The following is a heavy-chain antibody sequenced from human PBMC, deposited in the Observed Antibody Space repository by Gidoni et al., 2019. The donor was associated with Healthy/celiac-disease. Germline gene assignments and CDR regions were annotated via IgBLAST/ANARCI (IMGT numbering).Heavy chain of an antibody. J-gene: IGHJ5*02. CDR1: GFPFSSYA. CDR3: ALTGVVVVTAIPFGP. D-gene: IGHD2-21*02. V-gene: IGHV3-23*01. CDR2: ISGSGGST. Sequence: EVQLLESGGGLVQPGGSLRLSCAASGFPFSSYAMSWVRQAPGKGLEWVSAISGSGGSTYYADSVKGRFTISRDNSKNTLYLQMNSLRAEDTAVYYCALTGVVVVTAIPFGPWGQGTLVTVSS.